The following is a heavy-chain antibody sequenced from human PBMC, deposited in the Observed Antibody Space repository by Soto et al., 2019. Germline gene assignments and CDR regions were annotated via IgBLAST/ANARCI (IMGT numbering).Heavy chain of an antibody. Sequence: ASVKVSCKASGYTFTSYDINWVRQATGQGLEWMGWMNPNSGNTGYAQKFQGRVTMTRNTSISTAYMELSSLRSEDTAVYYCARLAPISSTGCYTCYYYGMDVWGQGTTVTVSS. CDR3: ARLAPISSTGCYTCYYYGMDV. CDR2: MNPNSGNT. CDR1: GYTFTSYD. J-gene: IGHJ6*02. V-gene: IGHV1-8*01. D-gene: IGHD2-2*02.